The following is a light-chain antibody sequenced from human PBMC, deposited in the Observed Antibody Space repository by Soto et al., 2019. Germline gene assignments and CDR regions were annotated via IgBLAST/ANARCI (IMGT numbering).Light chain of an antibody. CDR3: QQYNQWPLT. J-gene: IGKJ4*01. CDR1: QSVSNN. V-gene: IGKV3-15*01. CDR2: FAF. Sequence: EIVMTQSPATRSVSPGERATLSCRANQSVSNNLAWYQQKPGQAPRLLIYFAFTRATGIPARFSRSGSGTEFTLTITSLQSEDFAVYYCQQYNQWPLTFGGGTKVET.